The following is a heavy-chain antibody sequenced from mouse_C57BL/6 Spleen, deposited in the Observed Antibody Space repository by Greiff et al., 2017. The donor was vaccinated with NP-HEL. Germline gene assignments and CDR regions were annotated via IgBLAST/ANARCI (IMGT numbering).Heavy chain of an antibody. CDR3: ARDSRAAMDY. CDR2: ISSGSSTI. CDR1: GFTFSDYG. Sequence: EVQLVESGGGLVKPGGSLKLSCAASGFTFSDYGMHWVRQAPEKGLEWVAYISSGSSTIYYADTVKGRFTIPRDNAKNTLFLQMTSLRSEDTAMYYCARDSRAAMDYWGQGTSVTVSS. D-gene: IGHD1-1*01. V-gene: IGHV5-17*01. J-gene: IGHJ4*01.